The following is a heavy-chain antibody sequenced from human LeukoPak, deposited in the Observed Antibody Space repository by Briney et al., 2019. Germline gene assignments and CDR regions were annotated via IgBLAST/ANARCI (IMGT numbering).Heavy chain of an antibody. CDR2: IYPADSDT. D-gene: IGHD5-18*01. V-gene: IGHV5-51*01. CDR1: DYKFTNYW. J-gene: IGHJ4*02. CDR3: ARLLSHGYGPNRYFDY. Sequence: GESLKISCKGSDYKFTNYWIGWVRQIPGKGLEWMGIIYPADSDTRYNPSFQGQVTISADRSFSTAYLQWSSLKASDTAMYYCARLLSHGYGPNRYFDYWGQGTLVTVSS.